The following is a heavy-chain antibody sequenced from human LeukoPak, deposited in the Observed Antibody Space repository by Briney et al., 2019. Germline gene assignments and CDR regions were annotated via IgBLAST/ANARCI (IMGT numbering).Heavy chain of an antibody. CDR3: ARQPYYYDTSGYSIAEDY. V-gene: IGHV1-69*05. D-gene: IGHD3-22*01. Sequence: SVKVSFKASGGTFSSYAISWVRQAPGQGLEWMGGIISIFGTANYAQKFQGRVTITTDESTSTAYLQLSSLRTKDTAVYYCARQPYYYDTSGYSIAEDYWGQGTLVTVSS. J-gene: IGHJ4*02. CDR2: IISIFGTA. CDR1: GGTFSSYA.